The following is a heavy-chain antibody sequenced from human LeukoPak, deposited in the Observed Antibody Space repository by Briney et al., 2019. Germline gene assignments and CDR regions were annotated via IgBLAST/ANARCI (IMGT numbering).Heavy chain of an antibody. J-gene: IGHJ4*02. V-gene: IGHV4-59*01. CDR1: GASISHYY. CDR2: AFYTGST. Sequence: SETLSLTCTVSGASISHYYWSWIRHPPGRGLEWIGCAFYTGSTNYNPSLKSRVTISIDTSKSQFSLRLTSVTAADTAIYYCASLSHCSTSSCFDYWGRGTLVTVSS. D-gene: IGHD2-2*01. CDR3: ASLSHCSTSSCFDY.